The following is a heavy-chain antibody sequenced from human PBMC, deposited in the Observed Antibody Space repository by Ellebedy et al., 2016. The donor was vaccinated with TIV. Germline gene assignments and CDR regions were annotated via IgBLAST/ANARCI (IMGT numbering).Heavy chain of an antibody. J-gene: IGHJ4*02. CDR3: ATDSSGWYGGVY. CDR1: GFTFSRYW. V-gene: IGHV3-7*01. Sequence: GESLKISCAASGFTFSRYWMTWVRQAPGKGLEWVANIKQDGSEKNYVDSVKGRFTISRDNAKNSLYLQMNSLRAEDTAVYYCATDSSGWYGGVYWGQGTLVTVSS. D-gene: IGHD6-19*01. CDR2: IKQDGSEK.